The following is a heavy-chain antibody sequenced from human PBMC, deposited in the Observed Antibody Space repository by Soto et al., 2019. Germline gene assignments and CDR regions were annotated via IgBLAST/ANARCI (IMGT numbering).Heavy chain of an antibody. Sequence: VASVKVSCKASAYTFTSYAMHWVRQAPGQRLEWMGWINAGNGNTKYSQKFQGRVTITRDTAASTAYMELSSLRSEDTAVYYCARDPMPGGQWPSGSDWYFDLWGRGTLVTVSS. CDR1: AYTFTSYA. CDR3: ARDPMPGGQWPSGSDWYFDL. D-gene: IGHD6-19*01. CDR2: INAGNGNT. V-gene: IGHV1-3*01. J-gene: IGHJ2*01.